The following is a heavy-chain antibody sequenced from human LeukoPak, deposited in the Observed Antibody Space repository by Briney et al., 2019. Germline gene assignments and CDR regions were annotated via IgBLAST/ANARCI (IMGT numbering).Heavy chain of an antibody. CDR3: ATEGIVTTLGRPFYSMDV. J-gene: IGHJ6*02. Sequence: ASVKVSCKASGYSFINYGVSWVRQAPGQGLEWMGWISTYNGDTNYAQKLQGRVTMTEDTSTDTAYMELSSLRSEDTAVYYCATEGIVTTLGRPFYSMDVWGQGTTVTVSS. CDR2: ISTYNGDT. D-gene: IGHD5-12*01. V-gene: IGHV1-18*01. CDR1: GYSFINYG.